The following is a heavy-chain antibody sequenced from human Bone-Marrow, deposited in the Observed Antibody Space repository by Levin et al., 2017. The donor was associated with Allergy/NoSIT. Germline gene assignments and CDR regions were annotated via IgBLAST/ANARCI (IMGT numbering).Heavy chain of an antibody. CDR1: GYTFTSYW. CDR3: ARAYSSVSRLDY. Sequence: GESLKISCKGSGYTFTSYWIAWVRQMPGKGLEWMGIIYPGDSDTRYSPSFQGQVTISADKSISTAYLQWSSLKASDTAMYYCARAYSSVSRLDYWGQATLVTVSS. J-gene: IGHJ4*02. CDR2: IYPGDSDT. D-gene: IGHD6-19*01. V-gene: IGHV5-51*01.